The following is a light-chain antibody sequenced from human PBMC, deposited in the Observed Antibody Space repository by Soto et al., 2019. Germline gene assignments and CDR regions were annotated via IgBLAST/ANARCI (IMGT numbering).Light chain of an antibody. V-gene: IGKV4-1*01. CDR1: QSVLYSSNNENY. J-gene: IGKJ4*01. CDR2: RAS. Sequence: DVVLTQSPDSLAVSLGERATINCKSSQSVLYSSNNENYLAWYQQKPGQPPKLLIYRASTRESGVPDRFSGSGSGTDFTLTISSLQAEDVAVYYCQQYNNWPPLTFGGGTKVEIK. CDR3: QQYNNWPPLT.